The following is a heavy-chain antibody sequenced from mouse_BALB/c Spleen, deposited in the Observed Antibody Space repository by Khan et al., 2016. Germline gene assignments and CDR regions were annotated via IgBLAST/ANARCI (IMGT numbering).Heavy chain of an antibody. Sequence: QVQLQQSGAELAKPGASVKMSCKASGYTFTSYWMHWVKQRPGQGLEWIGYINPSTGYTEYNQKFKDKATLTADKSSSTAYMQLSSLTSEDSAVYYCASYYGSSWYFDVWRAGTTVTVSS. CDR2: INPSTGYT. J-gene: IGHJ1*01. V-gene: IGHV1-7*01. CDR1: GYTFTSYW. D-gene: IGHD1-1*01. CDR3: ASYYGSSWYFDV.